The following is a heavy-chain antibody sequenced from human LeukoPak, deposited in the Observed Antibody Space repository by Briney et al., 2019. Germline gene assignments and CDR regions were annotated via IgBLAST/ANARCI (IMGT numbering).Heavy chain of an antibody. D-gene: IGHD3-10*01. CDR3: VKDGSGSYYTYYFDY. CDR1: GFTFRWYA. CDR2: INRNGGST. V-gene: IGHV3-64D*06. J-gene: IGHJ4*02. Sequence: GSLRLSCSASGFTFRWYAMHWVRQAPGKGLEFVSAINRNGGSTYYADSVKGRFNISRDNSKNTLYLQMSSLRAEDTAVYYCVKDGSGSYYTYYFDYWGQGTLVTVSS.